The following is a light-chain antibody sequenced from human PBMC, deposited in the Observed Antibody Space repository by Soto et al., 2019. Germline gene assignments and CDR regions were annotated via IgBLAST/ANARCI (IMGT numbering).Light chain of an antibody. Sequence: QSVLTQPPSASGTPGQRVTISCSGSSSNIGSNTVNWYQQLPGTAPKLLIYTNNQRPSGVPDRFSGSKSGTSAPLAISGLQSEDEAEYYCAAWDDSLNGLVFGGGTKVTVL. CDR1: SSNIGSNT. V-gene: IGLV1-44*01. CDR3: AAWDDSLNGLV. J-gene: IGLJ2*01. CDR2: TNN.